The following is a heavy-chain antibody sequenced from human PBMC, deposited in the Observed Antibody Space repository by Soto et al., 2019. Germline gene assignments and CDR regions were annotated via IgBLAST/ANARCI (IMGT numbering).Heavy chain of an antibody. CDR2: INSDGSTT. J-gene: IGHJ4*02. CDR3: ARVPTGGYDWN. V-gene: IGHV3-74*01. D-gene: IGHD5-12*01. Sequence: EVQLVESGGGLVQPGGSLRLSCAASGFTFSSYWMHWVRQAPGKGLVWVSRINSDGSTTNYAGPVKGRFTISRDNAKNTLYLQMNSLRAEDTAVYYCARVPTGGYDWNWGQGTLVTVSS. CDR1: GFTFSSYW.